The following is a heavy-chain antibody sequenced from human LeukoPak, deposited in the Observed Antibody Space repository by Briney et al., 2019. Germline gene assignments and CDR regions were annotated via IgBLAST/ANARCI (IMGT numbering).Heavy chain of an antibody. CDR3: ARRDIGDGFDP. D-gene: IGHD2-15*01. V-gene: IGHV1-46*01. CDR1: GYTFTSYY. CDR2: INPSGVST. Sequence: ASVKVSCKASGYTFTSYYMHWVRQAPGQGLEWMGIINPSGVSTSYAQKFQGRVTMTRDMSTSTVYMELSSLRSEDTAVYYCARRDIGDGFDPWGQGTLVTVSS. J-gene: IGHJ5*02.